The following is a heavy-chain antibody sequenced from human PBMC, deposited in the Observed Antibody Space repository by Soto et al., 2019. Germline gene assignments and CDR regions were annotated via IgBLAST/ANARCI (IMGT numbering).Heavy chain of an antibody. J-gene: IGHJ6*02. Sequence: GSGPTLVNPTQTLTLTCTFSGFSLSTSGMCVSWIRQPPGKALEWLALIDWDDDKYYSTSLKTRLTISKDTSKNQVVLTMTNMDPVDTATYYCARGYSSSPGYYYGMDVWGQGTTVTVS. D-gene: IGHD6-6*01. CDR2: IDWDDDK. CDR3: ARGYSSSPGYYYGMDV. CDR1: GFSLSTSGMC. V-gene: IGHV2-70*01.